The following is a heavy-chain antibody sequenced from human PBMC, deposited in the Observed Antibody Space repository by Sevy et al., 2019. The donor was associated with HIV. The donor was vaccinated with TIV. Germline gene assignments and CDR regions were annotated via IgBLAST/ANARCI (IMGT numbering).Heavy chain of an antibody. Sequence: GGSLRLSCAASGFTFSSYGMHWVRQAPGKGLEWVAVISYDGSNKYYADSVKGRFTIFRDNSKNTLYLQMNSLRAEDTAVYYCAKERSSSSAPRYYYGMDVWGQGTTVTVSS. CDR2: ISYDGSNK. J-gene: IGHJ6*02. CDR1: GFTFSSYG. D-gene: IGHD6-6*01. V-gene: IGHV3-30*18. CDR3: AKERSSSSAPRYYYGMDV.